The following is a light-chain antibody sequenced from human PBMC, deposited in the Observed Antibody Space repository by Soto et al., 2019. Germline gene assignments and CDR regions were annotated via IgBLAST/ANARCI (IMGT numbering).Light chain of an antibody. J-gene: IGKJ5*01. V-gene: IGKV3-11*01. CDR3: QQRSNWPIT. Sequence: ILLTQSPGTLSLSPGESATLSCRASQSVSRGSLAWYQQTPGQAPRLLSYGAPTRATGIPARFSGSGSGTDFTLTISSLQPEDFAVYYCQQRSNWPITFGQGTRLEIK. CDR2: GAP. CDR1: QSVSRGS.